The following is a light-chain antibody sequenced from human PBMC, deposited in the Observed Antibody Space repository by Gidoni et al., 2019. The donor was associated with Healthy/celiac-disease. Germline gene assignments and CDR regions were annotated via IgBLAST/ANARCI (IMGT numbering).Light chain of an antibody. Sequence: IQLTQSPSSLSASVGDRVTITCRASQGISSYLAWYQQKPGKAPNRLIYAASTLQSGVPSRFSGSGSGTDFTLTISSLQPEDFATYYCQQLNSYPLFTFGPGTKVDIK. CDR2: AAS. J-gene: IGKJ3*01. CDR3: QQLNSYPLFT. V-gene: IGKV1-9*01. CDR1: QGISSY.